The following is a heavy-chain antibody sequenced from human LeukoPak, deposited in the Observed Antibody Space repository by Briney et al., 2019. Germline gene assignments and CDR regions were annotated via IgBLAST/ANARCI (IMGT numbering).Heavy chain of an antibody. D-gene: IGHD3-3*01. Sequence: GGSLRLSCAASGFTFSSYGMHWVRQAPGKGLEWVAVISCDGSNKYYADSVKGRFTISRDNSKNTLYLQMNSLRAEDTAVYYCARNRWSGYHAESYFDYWGQGTLVTVSS. V-gene: IGHV3-30*03. CDR1: GFTFSSYG. J-gene: IGHJ4*02. CDR3: ARNRWSGYHAESYFDY. CDR2: ISCDGSNK.